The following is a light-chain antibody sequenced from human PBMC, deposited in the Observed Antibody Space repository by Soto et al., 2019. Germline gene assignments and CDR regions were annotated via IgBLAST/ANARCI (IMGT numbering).Light chain of an antibody. V-gene: IGKV3-15*01. CDR3: QQYNNRPLT. Sequence: EIVMTQSPATLSLSPGERATLSCRASLSVSSDLAWYRQKPGQAPRLLIYRAFTRATGIPARFSGSGFGTEFPLPLSSLQSEDFAVYYWQQYNNRPLTFGRGTKVEIK. J-gene: IGKJ4*01. CDR2: RAF. CDR1: LSVSSD.